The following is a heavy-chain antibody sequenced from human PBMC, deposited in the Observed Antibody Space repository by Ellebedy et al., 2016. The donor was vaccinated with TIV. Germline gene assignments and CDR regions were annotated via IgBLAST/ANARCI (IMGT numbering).Heavy chain of an antibody. CDR3: ARDWGLIVRDWYFDL. J-gene: IGHJ2*01. V-gene: IGHV3-48*04. CDR2: ISSSSSTI. Sequence: GESLKISXAASGFTFSSYSMNWVRQAPGKGLEWVSYISSSSSTIYYADSVKGRFTISRDNAKNSLYLQMNSLRAEDTAVYYCARDWGLIVRDWYFDLWGRGTLVTVSS. D-gene: IGHD3-22*01. CDR1: GFTFSSYS.